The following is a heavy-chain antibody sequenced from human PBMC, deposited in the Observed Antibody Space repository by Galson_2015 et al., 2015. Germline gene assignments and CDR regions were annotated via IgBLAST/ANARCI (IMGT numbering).Heavy chain of an antibody. V-gene: IGHV3-33*01. J-gene: IGHJ6*04. CDR3: ARLNRYAMDV. CDR2: IWYDGSDK. Sequence: SLRLSCAASGFTFSSYGIHWVRQAPGQGLEWVAVIWYDGSDKYYSDSVKGRFTISRDNSKNTLYLQMNSLRAEDTAVYYCARLNRYAMDVWGKGTPVSVSS. D-gene: IGHD1-14*01. CDR1: GFTFSSYG.